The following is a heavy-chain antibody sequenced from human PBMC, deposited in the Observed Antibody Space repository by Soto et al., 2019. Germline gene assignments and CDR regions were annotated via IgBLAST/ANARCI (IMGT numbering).Heavy chain of an antibody. V-gene: IGHV1-69*01. D-gene: IGHD4-17*01. J-gene: IGHJ4*02. CDR3: AREVGYGDFSAALLD. CDR1: GGTFSSHS. Sequence: VQLMQSGAEVKKPGSSVKVSCKASGGTFSSHSINWVRQAPGQGLEWMGGVISLFGTANHAHNFKGRVTITADQSTSTAYMELNSLRSDDTAVYYCAREVGYGDFSAALLDWGQGTLVTVSS. CDR2: VISLFGTA.